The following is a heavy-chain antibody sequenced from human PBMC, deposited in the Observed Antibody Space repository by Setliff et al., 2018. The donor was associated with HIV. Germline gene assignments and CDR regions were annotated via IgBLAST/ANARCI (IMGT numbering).Heavy chain of an antibody. CDR1: GDSIDDFY. CDR3: ARRKLSKGGAFDY. V-gene: IGHV4-4*09. CDR2: IFSNVTT. J-gene: IGHJ4*02. D-gene: IGHD1-1*01. Sequence: SETLSLTCTVAGDSIDDFYWSWIRQPPGQGLEWIGYIFSNVTTNYSPSLKSRVTMSIDRSKSQFLLNLTSVNASDTAIYYCARRKLSKGGAFDYWGQGALVTVSS.